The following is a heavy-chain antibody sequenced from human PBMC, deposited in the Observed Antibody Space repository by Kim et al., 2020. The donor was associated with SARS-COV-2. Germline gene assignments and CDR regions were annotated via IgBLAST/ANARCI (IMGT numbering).Heavy chain of an antibody. J-gene: IGHJ4*02. Sequence: NPSLKSRVTISVATTKSQFSLKLSSVTAADTAVYYCAREAYSSGWYYFDYWGQGTLVTVSS. D-gene: IGHD6-19*01. CDR3: AREAYSSGWYYFDY. V-gene: IGHV4-30-2*04.